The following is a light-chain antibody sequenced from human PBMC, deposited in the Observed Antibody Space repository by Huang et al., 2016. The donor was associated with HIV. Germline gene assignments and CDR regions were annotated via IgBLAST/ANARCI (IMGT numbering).Light chain of an antibody. CDR2: DAS. Sequence: EIVLTQSPASLALSPGERATISCRASQSVRNYLAWYQQKPGQAPRLLIFDASNRATDLPARFSGSGSGTDFTLTISSLEPEYFAVYYCQQRYNWPLTFGGGTKVEIK. J-gene: IGKJ4*01. CDR3: QQRYNWPLT. CDR1: QSVRNY. V-gene: IGKV3-11*01.